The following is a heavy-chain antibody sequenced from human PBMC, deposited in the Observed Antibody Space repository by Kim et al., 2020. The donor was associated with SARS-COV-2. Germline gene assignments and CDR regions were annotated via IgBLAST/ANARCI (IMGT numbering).Heavy chain of an antibody. V-gene: IGHV3-33*01. CDR3: ARGGDGSGSYYYYYYGMDV. Sequence: GGSLRLSCAASGFTFSSYGMHWVRQAPGKGLEWVAVIWYDGSNKYYADSVKGRFTISRDNSKNTLYLQMNSLRAEDTAVYYCARGGDGSGSYYYYYYGMDVWGQGTTVTVSS. D-gene: IGHD3-10*01. J-gene: IGHJ6*02. CDR2: IWYDGSNK. CDR1: GFTFSSYG.